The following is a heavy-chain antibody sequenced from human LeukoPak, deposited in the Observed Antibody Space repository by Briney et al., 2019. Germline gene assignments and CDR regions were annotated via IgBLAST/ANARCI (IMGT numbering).Heavy chain of an antibody. V-gene: IGHV4-34*01. CDR1: GGSFNAYY. CDR3: ARIITGTVALDY. D-gene: IGHD1-14*01. Sequence: SETLSLTCAVYGGSFNAYYWTWIRQTPGKGLEWIGEINHSGNTNYNPSLESRVTISVDTSKSQFSLQLSSVTAADTAVYYCARIITGTVALDYWGQGTLVTVSS. CDR2: INHSGNT. J-gene: IGHJ4*02.